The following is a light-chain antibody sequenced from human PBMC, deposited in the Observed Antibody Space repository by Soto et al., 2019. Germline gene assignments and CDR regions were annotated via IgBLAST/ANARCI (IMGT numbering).Light chain of an antibody. CDR1: SSNIESNY. V-gene: IGLV1-47*01. CDR2: RTN. J-gene: IGLJ2*01. CDR3: AAWDDSLSGVV. Sequence: QPVLTQPPSASGTPGQRVTISCSGSSSNIESNYVYWYQQLPGTAPKLLIYRTNQRPSGVPDRFSGSKSGTSASLAISGLRSDDEADYYCAAWDDSLSGVVFGGGTKLTVL.